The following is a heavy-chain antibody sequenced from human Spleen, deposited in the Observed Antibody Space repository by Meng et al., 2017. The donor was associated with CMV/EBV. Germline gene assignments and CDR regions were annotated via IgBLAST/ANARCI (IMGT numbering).Heavy chain of an antibody. Sequence: SETLSLTCSVSGYSISSGYYWGWMRQPPGKGLEWVGSIEFNTNTFYNPSLKSRVTISVDTSKIQLFLKLRSVTAADTAVYFCARRRKQGGFDPWGPGSLVTVSS. CDR3: ARRRKQGGFDP. CDR2: IEFNTNT. V-gene: IGHV4-38-2*02. J-gene: IGHJ5*02. CDR1: GYSISSGYY.